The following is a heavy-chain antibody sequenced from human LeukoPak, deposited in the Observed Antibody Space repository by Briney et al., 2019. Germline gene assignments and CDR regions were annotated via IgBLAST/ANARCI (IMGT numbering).Heavy chain of an antibody. CDR2: IRFDGSNE. Sequence: GGSLRLSCAASGFVFSSYGMHWVRQAPGKGLEWVAFIRFDGSNEYYADSVKGRFTISRDNFQRTVYLQMDSLRAEDTAVYYCAKDAQRGFDYSNSLDKWGQGTLVTVSS. V-gene: IGHV3-30*02. CDR3: AKDAQRGFDYSNSLDK. D-gene: IGHD4-11*01. CDR1: GFVFSSYG. J-gene: IGHJ4*02.